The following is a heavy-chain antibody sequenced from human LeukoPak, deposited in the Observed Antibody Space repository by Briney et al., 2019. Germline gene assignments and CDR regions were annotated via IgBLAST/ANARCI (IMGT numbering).Heavy chain of an antibody. CDR1: AFTFSSYW. CDR3: ARVRSDAFDI. J-gene: IGHJ3*02. V-gene: IGHV3-7*01. CDR2: IKQDGSEK. Sequence: GGSLRLSCAASAFTFSSYWMSCVRQAPGKGLEWVANIKQDGSEKYYVDSVKGRFTISRDNAKNSLYLQMNSLRAEDTAVYFCARVRSDAFDIWGQGTVVTVSS.